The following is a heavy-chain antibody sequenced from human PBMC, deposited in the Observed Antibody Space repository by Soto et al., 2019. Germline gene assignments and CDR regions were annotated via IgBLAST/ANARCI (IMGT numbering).Heavy chain of an antibody. CDR3: ASNSGSYRDYDY. Sequence: QVQLQQWGAGLLKPSETLSLTCAVYGGSFSGYYWSWIRQPPGKGLEWIGEINHSGSTNYNPSLKSRVTISVDTSKNQCSLKLSSVTAADTAVYYCASNSGSYRDYDYWGQGTLVTVSS. D-gene: IGHD1-26*01. CDR2: INHSGST. CDR1: GGSFSGYY. J-gene: IGHJ4*02. V-gene: IGHV4-34*01.